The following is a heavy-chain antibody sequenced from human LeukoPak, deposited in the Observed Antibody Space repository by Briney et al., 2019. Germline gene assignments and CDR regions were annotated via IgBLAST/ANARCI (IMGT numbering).Heavy chain of an antibody. D-gene: IGHD1-7*01. CDR1: GGSFSGYY. Sequence: PSETLSLTCAVYGGSFSGYYWSWIRQPPGKGLEWIGEINHSGSTNYNPSLKSRVTISVDTSKNQSSLKLSSVTAADTAVYYCARSFAGTTILKLYYYGMDVWGQGTTVTVSS. CDR2: INHSGST. CDR3: ARSFAGTTILKLYYYGMDV. J-gene: IGHJ6*02. V-gene: IGHV4-34*01.